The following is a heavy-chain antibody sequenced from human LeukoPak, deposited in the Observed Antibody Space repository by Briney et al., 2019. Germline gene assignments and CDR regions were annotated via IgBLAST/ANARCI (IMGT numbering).Heavy chain of an antibody. J-gene: IGHJ4*02. Sequence: GGSLRLSCAASGFTFSSYAMHWVRQAPGKGLEWGAVISYDGSNKYYADSVKGRFTISRDNSKNTLYLQMNSLRAEDTAVYYCARDFFGNRALTGFDYWGQGTLVTVSS. CDR1: GFTFSSYA. CDR2: ISYDGSNK. D-gene: IGHD1-14*01. CDR3: ARDFFGNRALTGFDY. V-gene: IGHV3-30*04.